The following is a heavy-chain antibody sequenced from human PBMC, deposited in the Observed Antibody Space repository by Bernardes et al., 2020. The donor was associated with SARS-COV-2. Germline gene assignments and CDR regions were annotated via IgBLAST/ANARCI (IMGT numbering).Heavy chain of an antibody. CDR3: AKVKERWLPGDLDY. CDR1: GFTFSDHY. J-gene: IGHJ4*02. Sequence: GGSLRLSCAASGFTFSDHYMTWVRQAPGKGLEWVSYISSGSSSTNYADSVKGRFTISRDNAKNSLYLQMNSLRAEDTSVYYCAKVKERWLPGDLDYWGQGTLVTVSS. CDR2: ISSGSSST. V-gene: IGHV3-11*06. D-gene: IGHD1-1*01.